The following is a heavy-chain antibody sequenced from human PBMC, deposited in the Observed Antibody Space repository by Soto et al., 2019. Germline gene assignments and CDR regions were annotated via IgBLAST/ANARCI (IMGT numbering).Heavy chain of an antibody. CDR2: ISGSANST. D-gene: IGHD5-12*01. CDR3: AQEDGVRATMAGVFFRTQDY. Sequence: EVQLLESGGGLVQPGGSLRLSCAASGFTFSRYAMSWVRQAPGKGLEWVSAISGSANSTYYADSVKGRFTISRDNSKNTLYLEMNSLRADDTAVYYCAQEDGVRATMAGVFFRTQDYWGQGNVVSVSS. J-gene: IGHJ4*02. CDR1: GFTFSRYA. V-gene: IGHV3-23*01.